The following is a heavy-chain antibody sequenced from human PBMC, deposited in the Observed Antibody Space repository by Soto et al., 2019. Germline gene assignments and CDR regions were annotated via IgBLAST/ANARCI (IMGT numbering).Heavy chain of an antibody. D-gene: IGHD6-13*01. CDR1: GDSVSSNSAA. CDR2: TYYRSKWYN. V-gene: IGHV6-1*01. J-gene: IGHJ4*02. CDR3: ARVSASSSWYNPPYYFDY. Sequence: SQTLSLPCAISGDSVSSNSAAWNWIRQSPSRGLEWLGRTYYRSKWYNDYAVSVKSRITINPDTSKNQFSLQLNSVTPEDTAVYYCARVSASSSWYNPPYYFDYWGQGTLVTVSS.